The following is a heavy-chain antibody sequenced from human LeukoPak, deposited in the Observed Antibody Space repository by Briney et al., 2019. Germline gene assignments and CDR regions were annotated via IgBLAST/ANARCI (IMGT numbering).Heavy chain of an antibody. D-gene: IGHD3-22*01. V-gene: IGHV1-46*01. CDR1: GYTFTSYY. Sequence: EASVKVSCKASGYTFTSYYMHWVRQAPGQGLEWMGIINPSGGSTSYAQKFQGRVTMTRDTSTSTVYMELSSLRSEDTAVYYCARTTHSVNYYDSSGYPLDYWGQGTLVTVSS. CDR3: ARTTHSVNYYDSSGYPLDY. J-gene: IGHJ4*02. CDR2: INPSGGST.